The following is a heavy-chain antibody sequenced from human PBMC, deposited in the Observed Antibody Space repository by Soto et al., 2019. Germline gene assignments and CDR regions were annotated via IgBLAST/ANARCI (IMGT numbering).Heavy chain of an antibody. Sequence: PSETLSLTCTVSGGSISSYYWSWIRQPPGKGLEWIGYMYYGGRTNYNPSLKSRVTISVDTSKMQVSLKLSSVTAADTAVYFCARGTPSPLIVRSSRGPWFDPWGQVTLVTVSS. CDR2: MYYGGRT. J-gene: IGHJ5*02. D-gene: IGHD2-15*01. CDR3: ARGTPSPLIVRSSRGPWFDP. V-gene: IGHV4-59*08. CDR1: GGSISSYY.